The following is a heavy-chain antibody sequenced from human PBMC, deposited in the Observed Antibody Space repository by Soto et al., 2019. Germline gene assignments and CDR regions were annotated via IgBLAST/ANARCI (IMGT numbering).Heavy chain of an antibody. CDR3: AREKDRILGGYAFGY. D-gene: IGHD1-26*01. V-gene: IGHV4-59*01. J-gene: IGHJ3*01. Sequence: QVQLQESGPRLVKPSETLSLTCSASGSSISPYYWTWLRQAPGKGLEWIGYLFYRGTATYNPALKSRVTISLDTSKKQVSLRLSSVTAADTAVYYCAREKDRILGGYAFGYWGPGTTVTVSS. CDR2: LFYRGTA. CDR1: GSSISPYY.